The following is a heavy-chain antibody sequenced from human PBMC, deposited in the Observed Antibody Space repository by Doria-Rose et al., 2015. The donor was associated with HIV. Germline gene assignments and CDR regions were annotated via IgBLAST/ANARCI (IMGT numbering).Heavy chain of an antibody. J-gene: IGHJ6*02. Sequence: QVQLQQWDAGLVKPSETLSLTCAVFGGSFSGYYWSWIHQPPGKGLEWIGEINHSGSTNYNTSLKSRVTISLDTSRTRFSLSRCSVTAADTAVYYCARGLLRGGWNDVDYYYGMDVWGQGTTVTVSS. D-gene: IGHD1-1*01. V-gene: IGHV4-34*01. CDR3: ARGLLRGGWNDVDYYYGMDV. CDR1: GGSFSGYY. CDR2: INHSGST.